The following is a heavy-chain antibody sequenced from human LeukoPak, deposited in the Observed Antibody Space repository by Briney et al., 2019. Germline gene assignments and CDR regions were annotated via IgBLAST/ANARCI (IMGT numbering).Heavy chain of an antibody. J-gene: IGHJ4*02. Sequence: SETLSLTCTVPGGSISSYYRSWIRQPPGKGLEWIGYIYYSGSTNYNPSLKSRVTISVDTSKNQFSLKLSSVTATDTAVYYCARSSWELLAYDYWGQGTLVTVSS. CDR2: IYYSGST. D-gene: IGHD1-26*01. CDR3: ARSSWELLAYDY. CDR1: GGSISSYY. V-gene: IGHV4-59*01.